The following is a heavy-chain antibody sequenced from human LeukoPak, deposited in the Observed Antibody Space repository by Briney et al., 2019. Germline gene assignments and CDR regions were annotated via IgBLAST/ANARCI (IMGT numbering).Heavy chain of an antibody. D-gene: IGHD2-2*01. CDR3: ARETHYCSSTSCPIDAFDI. Sequence: ASVKVSCKASGYTFTGYYMHWVRQAPGQGLEWMGWINPNSGGTNYAQKLQGRVTMTTDTSTSTAYMELRSLRSDDTAVYYCARETHYCSSTSCPIDAFDIWGQGTMVTVSS. V-gene: IGHV1-2*02. CDR1: GYTFTGYY. CDR2: INPNSGGT. J-gene: IGHJ3*02.